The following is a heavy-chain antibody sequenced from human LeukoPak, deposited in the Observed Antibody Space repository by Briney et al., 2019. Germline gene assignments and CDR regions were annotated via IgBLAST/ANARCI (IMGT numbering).Heavy chain of an antibody. CDR2: IWYDGSNK. Sequence: GGSLRLSCAASGFTFSSHGMHWVRQAPGKGLEWVAVIWYDGSNKYYADSVKGRFTISRDNSKNTLYLQMNSLRAEDTAVYYCARDGGSGSGYDFRYYGMDVWGQGTTVTVSS. V-gene: IGHV3-33*01. CDR1: GFTFSSHG. J-gene: IGHJ6*02. D-gene: IGHD5-12*01. CDR3: ARDGGSGSGYDFRYYGMDV.